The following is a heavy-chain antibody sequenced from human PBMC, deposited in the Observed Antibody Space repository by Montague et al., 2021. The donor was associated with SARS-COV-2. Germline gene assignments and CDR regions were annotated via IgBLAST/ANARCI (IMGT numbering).Heavy chain of an antibody. Sequence: SETLSLTCTISGGSVSSSSYYWNWIRQPPGKGLEWIGYIYYTGSTNYNPSLKSRVTMAVDTSRNQFSLKVNSATAEDTAVYYCARGSHQYCGGGSCYSTFDYWGQGTLVTASS. CDR1: GGSVSSSSYY. CDR2: IYYTGST. CDR3: ARGSHQYCGGGSCYSTFDY. V-gene: IGHV4-61*01. D-gene: IGHD2-15*01. J-gene: IGHJ4*02.